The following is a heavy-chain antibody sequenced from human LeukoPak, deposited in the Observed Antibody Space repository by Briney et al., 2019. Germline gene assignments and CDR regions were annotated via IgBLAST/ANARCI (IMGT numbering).Heavy chain of an antibody. V-gene: IGHV3-7*03. Sequence: PGGSLRLSCAASGFIFSNYWMSWVRQAPGKGLEWVANIKQDGSEKYYVDSVKGRFTISRDNAKNSLYLQMNSLRAEDTALYYCAKDIQNYYYYGMDVWGQGTTVTVSS. J-gene: IGHJ6*02. CDR3: AKDIQNYYYYGMDV. CDR2: IKQDGSEK. D-gene: IGHD2-21*01. CDR1: GFIFSNYW.